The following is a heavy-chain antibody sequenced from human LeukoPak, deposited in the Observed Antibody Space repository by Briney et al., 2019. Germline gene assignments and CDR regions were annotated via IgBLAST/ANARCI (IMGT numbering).Heavy chain of an antibody. Sequence: GGSLRLSCAASGFTFSDSAIHWVRRASGKGLEWVGRIRSKANSYATAYAASVTGRFTVSRDDSKNTAYLQMNSLKTDDTAVYYCTRHIVSTAAHDYWGQGTLVTVSS. CDR3: TRHIVSTAAHDY. V-gene: IGHV3-73*01. CDR2: IRSKANSYAT. D-gene: IGHD2-2*01. J-gene: IGHJ4*02. CDR1: GFTFSDSA.